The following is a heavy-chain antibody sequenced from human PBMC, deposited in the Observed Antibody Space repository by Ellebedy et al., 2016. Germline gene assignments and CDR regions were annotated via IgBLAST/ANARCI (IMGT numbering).Heavy chain of an antibody. CDR1: GGSISSSNYY. D-gene: IGHD5-24*01. CDR3: ARDREGAGYNVFDY. CDR2: IYYSGST. J-gene: IGHJ4*02. Sequence: SETLSLTCNVSGGSISSSNYYWGWIRQPPGKGLEWMGSIYYSGSTYYNPSLKSRVTISVDTSKNQFSLKLTSVTAADTAVYYCARDREGAGYNVFDYWGQGTLVTVSS. V-gene: IGHV4-39*07.